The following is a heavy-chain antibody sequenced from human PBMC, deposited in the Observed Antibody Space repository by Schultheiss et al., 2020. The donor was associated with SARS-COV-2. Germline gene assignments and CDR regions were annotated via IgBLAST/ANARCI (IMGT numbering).Heavy chain of an antibody. Sequence: SETLSLTCTVSGGSFSSGTYYWSWIRQHPGKGLEWIGYIDSSGSTFYNPSLWSRVTISADTSKNQFSLQLNSVTPEDTAVYYCARDQHGRGLGLDYWGQGILVTVSS. CDR1: GGSFSSGTYY. D-gene: IGHD1-26*01. J-gene: IGHJ4*02. CDR2: IDSSGST. CDR3: ARDQHGRGLGLDY. V-gene: IGHV4-31*03.